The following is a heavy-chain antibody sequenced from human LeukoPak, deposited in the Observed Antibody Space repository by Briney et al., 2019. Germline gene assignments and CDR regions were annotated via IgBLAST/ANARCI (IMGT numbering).Heavy chain of an antibody. V-gene: IGHV1-8*02. CDR1: GYTFSTYY. J-gene: IGHJ4*02. D-gene: IGHD3-10*01. CDR3: ARGGWGYYGSGSYNY. Sequence: ASVKVSCKASGYTFSTYYVHWVRQAPGQGLEWMGWMNPNSGNTGYAQKFQGRVTMTRNTSISTAYMELSSLRSEDTAVYYCARGGWGYYGSGSYNYWGQGTLVTVSS. CDR2: MNPNSGNT.